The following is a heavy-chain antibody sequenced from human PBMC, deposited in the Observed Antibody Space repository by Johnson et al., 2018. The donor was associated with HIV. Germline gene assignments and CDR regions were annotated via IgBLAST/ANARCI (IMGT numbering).Heavy chain of an antibody. V-gene: IGHV3-30*18. Sequence: QVQLVESGGGVVQPGGSLRLSCAASGFTFSSYGMHWVRQAPGQGLEWVALISNDGSNKYYADSVKGRFTISRDNSKNTLYLQMNSLRAEDTAVYYCAKSSMTTVVIYAFDIWGQGTMVTVSS. CDR3: AKSSMTTVVIYAFDI. J-gene: IGHJ3*02. D-gene: IGHD4-23*01. CDR2: ISNDGSNK. CDR1: GFTFSSYG.